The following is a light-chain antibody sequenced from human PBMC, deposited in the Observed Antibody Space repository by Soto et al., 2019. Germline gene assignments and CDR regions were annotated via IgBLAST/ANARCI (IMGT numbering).Light chain of an antibody. V-gene: IGLV2-14*01. CDR3: SSATSSITRV. Sequence: QSALTQPASVSGSPGQSITISCTGTSSDVGGYNYVSWYQQNPGKAPKLMIYDVSNRPSGVSNRFSGSKSGNTASLTISGVQDEDEAYYYCSSATSSITRVFGGGTKVTVL. J-gene: IGLJ2*01. CDR2: DVS. CDR1: SSDVGGYNY.